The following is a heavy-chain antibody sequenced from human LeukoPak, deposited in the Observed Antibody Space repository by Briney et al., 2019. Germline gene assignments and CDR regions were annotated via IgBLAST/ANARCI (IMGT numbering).Heavy chain of an antibody. Sequence: ASVKVSCKASGYTFTGYYMHWVRQAPGQGLEWMGWINPNSGGTNYAQKFQGRVTMTRDTSISTAYMELSRLRSDDTAVYYRARSRITMIVVVGRYFDYWGQGTLVTVSS. J-gene: IGHJ4*02. V-gene: IGHV1-2*02. CDR1: GYTFTGYY. D-gene: IGHD3-22*01. CDR3: ARSRITMIVVVGRYFDY. CDR2: INPNSGGT.